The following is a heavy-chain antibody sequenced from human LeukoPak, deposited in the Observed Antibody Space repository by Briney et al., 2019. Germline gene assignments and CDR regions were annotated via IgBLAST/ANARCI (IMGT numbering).Heavy chain of an antibody. CDR3: ARSINYYDSSGSGWDFDY. D-gene: IGHD3-22*01. CDR1: GGSISSGDYY. CDR2: IYYSGST. V-gene: IGHV4-30-4*01. Sequence: SQTLSLTCTVSGGSISSGDYYWSWIRQPPGKGLEWIEYIYYSGSTYYNPSLKSRVTISVDTSKNQFSLKLSSVTAADTAVYYCARSINYYDSSGSGWDFDYWGQGTLVTVSS. J-gene: IGHJ4*02.